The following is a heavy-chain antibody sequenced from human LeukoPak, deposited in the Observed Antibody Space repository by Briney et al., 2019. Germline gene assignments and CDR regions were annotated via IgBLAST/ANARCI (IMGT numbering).Heavy chain of an antibody. Sequence: QTGGSLRLSCAATGFTFSSYAMHWVRQAPGKGLEWVAVISYDGSNKYYADSVKGRFTISRDNSKNTLYLQMNSLRAEDTAVYYCAKDLTTVVTPHAYWPDAFDIWGQGTMVTVSS. V-gene: IGHV3-30-3*01. CDR2: ISYDGSNK. CDR3: AKDLTTVVTPHAYWPDAFDI. J-gene: IGHJ3*02. CDR1: GFTFSSYA. D-gene: IGHD4-17*01.